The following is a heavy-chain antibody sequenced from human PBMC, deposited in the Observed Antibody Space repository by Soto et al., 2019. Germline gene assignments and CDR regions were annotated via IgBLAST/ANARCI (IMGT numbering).Heavy chain of an antibody. CDR1: GFTFSSYA. CDR2: ISGSGGST. V-gene: IGHV3-23*01. CDR3: AKEPYGVVTAIPSRGY. J-gene: IGHJ4*02. Sequence: GGSLRLSCAASGFTFSSYAMSWVRQAPGKGLEWVSAISGSGGSTYYADSVKGRFTISRDNSKNTLYLQMNSLRAEDTAVYYCAKEPYGVVTAIPSRGYWGQGTLVTVSS. D-gene: IGHD2-21*02.